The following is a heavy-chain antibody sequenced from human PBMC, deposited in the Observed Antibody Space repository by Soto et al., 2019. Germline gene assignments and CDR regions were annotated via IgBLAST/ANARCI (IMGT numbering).Heavy chain of an antibody. V-gene: IGHV1-18*01. D-gene: IGHD3-9*01. CDR1: GYTITSYG. J-gene: IGHJ4*02. CDR3: ARDVNILTGYSSKRFDY. CDR2: ISAYNGNT. Sequence: GASVKVCCKASGYTITSYGMRWVRQAPGQGVEWMGWISAYNGNTNYAQKLQGRVTMTTDTSTSTAYMELRSLRSDDTAVYYCARDVNILTGYSSKRFDYWGQGTLVTVSS.